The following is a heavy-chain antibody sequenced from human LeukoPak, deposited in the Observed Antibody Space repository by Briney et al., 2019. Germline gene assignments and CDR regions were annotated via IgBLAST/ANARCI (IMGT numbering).Heavy chain of an antibody. J-gene: IGHJ4*02. CDR3: ARREDQDHYDY. V-gene: IGHV5-51*01. Sequence: GASLQISCKGAGYIFTSYWIGWVRQLPGKVLEWMGIIYPGDSDTRYSPSFQGQVTVSADKSISTAYLQWSSLKASDTAMYYCARREDQDHYDYWGQGTLVTVSS. CDR2: IYPGDSDT. CDR1: GYIFTSYW.